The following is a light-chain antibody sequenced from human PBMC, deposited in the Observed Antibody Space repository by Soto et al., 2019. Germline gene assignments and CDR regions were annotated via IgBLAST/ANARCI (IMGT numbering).Light chain of an antibody. CDR3: QYYGNSPLT. V-gene: IGKV1-5*03. J-gene: IGKJ1*01. Sequence: DIQMTQSPSTLSASVGDRVTITCRASQSVSSWLAWYQQKPGKAPKLLISKASSLESGVPSRLSGSGSGTEFTLTISSLPPDDFAVYYCQYYGNSPLTFGQGTKVDIK. CDR2: KAS. CDR1: QSVSSW.